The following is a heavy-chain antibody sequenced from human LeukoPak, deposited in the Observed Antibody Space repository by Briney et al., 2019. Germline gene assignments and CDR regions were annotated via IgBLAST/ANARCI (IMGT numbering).Heavy chain of an antibody. V-gene: IGHV2-70*11. CDR2: IDWDDDK. CDR1: GFSLSTSGMC. CDR3: ARVRGYGDYLYYFDD. D-gene: IGHD5-12*01. J-gene: IGHJ4*02. Sequence: ESGPTLVNPTLTLTLTCTFSGFSLSTSGMCVSWVRQPPGKALEWLARIDWDDDKYYSTSLKTRLTISKDTSKNQVVLTMTNMDPVDTATYYCARVRGYGDYLYYFDDWGQGTLVTVSS.